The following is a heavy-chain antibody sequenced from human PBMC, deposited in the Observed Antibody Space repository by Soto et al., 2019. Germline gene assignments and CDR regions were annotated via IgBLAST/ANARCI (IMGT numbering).Heavy chain of an antibody. V-gene: IGHV1-69*01. CDR1: GGTFSRYT. CDR2: ITPMFGTP. D-gene: IGHD3-22*01. Sequence: QVQLVQSGAEVKKPGSSVKVSCKASGGTFSRYTITWVRQAPGQGLEWMGGITPMFGTPNYAQKFQGRVTITADESTTTAYMELSSLRSEDTAMDYCARDGTLCDSSAYYYLYWGQGTLVTVSS. J-gene: IGHJ4*02. CDR3: ARDGTLCDSSAYYYLY.